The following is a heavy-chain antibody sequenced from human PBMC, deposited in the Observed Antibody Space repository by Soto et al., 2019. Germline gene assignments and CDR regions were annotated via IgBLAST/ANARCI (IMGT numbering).Heavy chain of an antibody. D-gene: IGHD3-22*01. CDR3: ARSDSSGYSIGFDP. CDR2: MNPNSGNT. J-gene: IGHJ5*02. V-gene: IGHV1-18*01. CDR1: GYTFTSYD. Sequence: ASVKVSCKASGYTFTSYDINWVRQATGQGLEWMGWMNPNSGNTNYAQKLQGRVTMTTDTSTSTAYMELRSLRSDDTAVYYCARSDSSGYSIGFDPWGQGTLVTVSS.